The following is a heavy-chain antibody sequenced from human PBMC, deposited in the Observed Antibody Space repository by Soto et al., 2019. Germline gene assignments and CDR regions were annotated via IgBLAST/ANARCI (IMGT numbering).Heavy chain of an antibody. CDR3: AIRRSIDFWSDDAGFDP. J-gene: IGHJ5*02. Sequence: SETLSLTCTVSGGSISSGDYYLRWIRQPPGKGLEWIGYIYYSGSTYYNPSLKSRVTISVDTSKNQFSLKLSSVTAADTAVYYCAIRRSIDFWSDDAGFDPWGQGTLFTVSS. V-gene: IGHV4-30-4*01. CDR2: IYYSGST. D-gene: IGHD3-3*01. CDR1: GGSISSGDYY.